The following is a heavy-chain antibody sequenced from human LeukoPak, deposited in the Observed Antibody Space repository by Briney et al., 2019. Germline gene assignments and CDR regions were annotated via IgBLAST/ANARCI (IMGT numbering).Heavy chain of an antibody. J-gene: IGHJ5*02. Sequence: SVKVSCKASGGTFSSYAISWVRQAPGQGLEWMGGIIPIFGTANYAQKFQGRVTITADESTSTAYMELSSLRSEDTAVYYCARGIREPTDWFDPWGQGTLVTVSS. CDR2: IIPIFGTA. CDR3: ARGIREPTDWFDP. V-gene: IGHV1-69*13. CDR1: GGTFSSYA. D-gene: IGHD4-17*01.